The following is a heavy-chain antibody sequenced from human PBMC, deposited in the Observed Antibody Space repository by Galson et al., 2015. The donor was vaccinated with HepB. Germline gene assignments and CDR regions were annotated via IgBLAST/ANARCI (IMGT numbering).Heavy chain of an antibody. Sequence: SLRLSCAASGFTFISYAMSWVRQAPGKGLEWVSAISGSGGSTYYADSVKGRFTISRDNSKNTLYLQMNSLRAEDTAVYYCAKVGGITMVRGVNSDYWGQGTLVTVSS. CDR1: GFTFISYA. J-gene: IGHJ4*02. CDR3: AKVGGITMVRGVNSDY. CDR2: ISGSGGST. D-gene: IGHD3-10*01. V-gene: IGHV3-23*01.